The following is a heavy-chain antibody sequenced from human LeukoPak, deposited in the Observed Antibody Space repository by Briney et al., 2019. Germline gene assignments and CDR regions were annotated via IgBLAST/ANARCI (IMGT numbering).Heavy chain of an antibody. CDR3: AGHLRTMGITSPYYYMDV. D-gene: IGHD3-16*01. J-gene: IGHJ6*03. V-gene: IGHV5-51*01. CDR2: IYPGDSET. CDR1: GYSFTSYW. Sequence: GESLKISCKGSGYSFTSYWIGWVRQMPGKGLEWMGIIYPGDSETIYSPSFQGQVSISADKSISTAYLQWSSLRASDTAMYYCAGHLRTMGITSPYYYMDVWGKGTTVTVSS.